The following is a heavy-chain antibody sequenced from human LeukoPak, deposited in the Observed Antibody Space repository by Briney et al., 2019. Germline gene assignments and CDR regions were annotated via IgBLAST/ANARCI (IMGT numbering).Heavy chain of an antibody. CDR1: GYTFTSYA. Sequence: ASVKVSCKASGYTFTSYAMNWVRQAPGQGLEWMGWINTNTGNPTYAQGFTGRFVFSLDTSVSTAYLQISSLKAEDTAVYYCAREYSSSWYDDYYYYYMDVWGKGTTVTVSS. V-gene: IGHV7-4-1*02. D-gene: IGHD6-13*01. CDR2: INTNTGNP. CDR3: AREYSSSWYDDYYYYYMDV. J-gene: IGHJ6*03.